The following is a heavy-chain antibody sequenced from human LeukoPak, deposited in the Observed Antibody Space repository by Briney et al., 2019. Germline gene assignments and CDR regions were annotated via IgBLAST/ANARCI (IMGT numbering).Heavy chain of an antibody. D-gene: IGHD1-1*01. Sequence: SETLSLTCTVSGGSISGYYWSWIRQPPGKGLEWIGYIYYSGNTKYNPSFNSRVTMSVDTSKNQFSLKLTSVTAADTAVYFCAREGTTGWAFWGQGTLVTVS. CDR3: AREGTTGWAF. V-gene: IGHV4-59*01. CDR2: IYYSGNT. J-gene: IGHJ4*02. CDR1: GGSISGYY.